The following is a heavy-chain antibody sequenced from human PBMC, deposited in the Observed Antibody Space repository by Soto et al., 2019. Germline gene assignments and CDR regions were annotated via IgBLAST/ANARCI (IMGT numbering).Heavy chain of an antibody. J-gene: IGHJ4*02. V-gene: IGHV3-15*01. CDR3: TTEPVSGY. Sequence: EVKLVESGGDLVKPGESLRLTCAASGFTFRNVWMSWVRQAPGKGLEWVGRITSISDGGAADYAPSVKGRFSISRDDSKNTLYVQMNSLKTEDTGVYYCTTEPVSGYWGQGTLVTVSS. CDR1: GFTFRNVW. CDR2: ITSISDGGAA.